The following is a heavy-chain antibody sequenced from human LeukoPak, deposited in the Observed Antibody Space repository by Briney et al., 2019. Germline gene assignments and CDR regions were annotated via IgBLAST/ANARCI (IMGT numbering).Heavy chain of an antibody. CDR1: GFTFSSYS. D-gene: IGHD4-17*01. Sequence: GGSLRLSCAASGFTFSSYSMNWVRQAPGKGLEWVSSISSSSSYIYYADSVKGRFTISRDNAKNSLYLQMNSLRAEDTAVYYCATATSDYGDYIDYWGQGTLVTVSS. J-gene: IGHJ4*02. CDR2: ISSSSSYI. CDR3: ATATSDYGDYIDY. V-gene: IGHV3-21*01.